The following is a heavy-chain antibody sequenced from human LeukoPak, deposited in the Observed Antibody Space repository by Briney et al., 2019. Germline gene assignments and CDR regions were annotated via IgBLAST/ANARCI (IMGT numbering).Heavy chain of an antibody. CDR1: GYTFTSYG. D-gene: IGHD3-22*01. CDR3: ARVAHYYDSSGYAHVAFDI. CDR2: ISAYNGNT. V-gene: IGHV1-18*01. J-gene: IGHJ3*02. Sequence: AAVKVSCKASGYTFTSYGISWVRQAPGQGLEWMGWISAYNGNTNYAQQLQGRVTMTTDTSTSTAYMELRSLRSDDTAVYYCARVAHYYDSSGYAHVAFDIWGQGTMVTVSS.